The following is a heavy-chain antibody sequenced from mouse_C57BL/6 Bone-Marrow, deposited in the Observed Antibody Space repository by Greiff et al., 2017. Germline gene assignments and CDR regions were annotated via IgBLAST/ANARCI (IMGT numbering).Heavy chain of an antibody. CDR3: TSTTVVATPYYFYY. Sequence: VQLQQSGAELVRPGASVKWSCTASGFNIKDDYMHWVKQRPEKGLEWIGWIDPENGDTEYASKFQGKATITADTSSNTAYLQRSSLTSEDTAVYYCTSTTVVATPYYFYYWGQGTTLSVSS. J-gene: IGHJ2*01. V-gene: IGHV14-4*01. CDR2: IDPENGDT. D-gene: IGHD1-1*01. CDR1: GFNIKDDY.